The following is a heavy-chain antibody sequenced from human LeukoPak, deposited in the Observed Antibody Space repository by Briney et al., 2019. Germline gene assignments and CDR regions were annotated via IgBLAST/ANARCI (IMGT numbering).Heavy chain of an antibody. D-gene: IGHD3-10*01. CDR1: GFTFDDYA. CDR3: AKDHAYYYGSGSYYWFDP. Sequence: PGRSLRLSCAASGFTFDDYAMHWVRQAPGKGLEWVSAISGSGGSTYYADSVKGRFTISRDNSKNTLYLQMNSLRAEDTAVYYCAKDHAYYYGSGSYYWFDPWGQGTLVTVSS. V-gene: IGHV3-23*01. J-gene: IGHJ5*02. CDR2: ISGSGGST.